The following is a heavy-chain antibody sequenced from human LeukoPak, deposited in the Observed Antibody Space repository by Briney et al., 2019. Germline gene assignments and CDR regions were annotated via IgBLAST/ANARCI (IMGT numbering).Heavy chain of an antibody. J-gene: IGHJ4*02. V-gene: IGHV1-2*02. Sequence: ASVKVSCKASGYTFTGYYMHWVRQAPGQGLEWMGWINPNSGGTNYAQKVQGRVTMTRDTSISTAYMELSRLRSDDTAVYYCAREGPELNYDYWGQGTLVTVSS. CDR3: AREGPELNYDY. CDR1: GYTFTGYY. D-gene: IGHD1-7*01. CDR2: INPNSGGT.